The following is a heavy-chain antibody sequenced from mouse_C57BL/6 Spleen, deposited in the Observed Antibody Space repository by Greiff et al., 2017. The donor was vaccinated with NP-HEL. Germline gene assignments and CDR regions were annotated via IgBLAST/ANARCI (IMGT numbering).Heavy chain of an antibody. V-gene: IGHV1-5*01. J-gene: IGHJ3*01. D-gene: IGHD2-3*01. CDR2: IYPGNSDT. CDR3: TRWNYDGYYGFAY. Sequence: DVQLQESGTVLARPGASVKMSCKTSGYTFTSYWMHWVKQRPGQGLEWIGAIYPGNSDTSYNQKFKGKAKLTAVTSASTAYMELSSLTNEDSAVYYCTRWNYDGYYGFAYWGQGTLVTVSA. CDR1: GYTFTSYW.